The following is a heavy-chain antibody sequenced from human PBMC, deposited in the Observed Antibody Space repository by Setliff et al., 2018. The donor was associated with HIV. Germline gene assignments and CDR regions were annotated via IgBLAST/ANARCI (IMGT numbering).Heavy chain of an antibody. CDR2: IYHSGST. Sequence: SETLSLTCAVYGGSFSGYYWSWIRQPPGKGLEWIGEIYHSGSTNYNPSLKSRVTISLDRSKTQFSLKLSSVTAADTAVYYCARLPDINSWPFDYWARGTLVTVSS. J-gene: IGHJ4*02. CDR3: ARLPDINSWPFDY. CDR1: GGSFSGYY. D-gene: IGHD6-13*01. V-gene: IGHV4-34*01.